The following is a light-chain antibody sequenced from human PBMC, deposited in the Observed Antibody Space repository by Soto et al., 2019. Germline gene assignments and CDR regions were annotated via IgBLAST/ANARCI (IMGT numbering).Light chain of an antibody. Sequence: QSVLTQPPSASGSLGQSVTVSCTGTSGDIGSYNRVSWYQQHPGKAPKLIIYEVTDRPSGVSNRFSGSKSGNTASLTISGLQAEDEAEYYCSSYTNINTRACVFGTGTKVTVL. J-gene: IGLJ1*01. CDR2: EVT. CDR1: SGDIGSYNR. V-gene: IGLV2-14*01. CDR3: SSYTNINTRACV.